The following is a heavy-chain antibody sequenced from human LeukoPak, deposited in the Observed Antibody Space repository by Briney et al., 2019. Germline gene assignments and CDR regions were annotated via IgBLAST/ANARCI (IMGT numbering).Heavy chain of an antibody. CDR1: GFNFDDFG. CDR3: AKAVTKSQFYYYYMDA. V-gene: IGHV3-43D*03. Sequence: PGGSLRLSCAASGFNFDDFGMHWVRQAPGKGLEWVSLITWDGSSTHYADSVKGRFIISRDNSKNSLYLHMNSLTVDDTGLYYCAKAVTKSQFYYYYMDAWGKGTTVTVSS. CDR2: ITWDGSST. D-gene: IGHD4-17*01. J-gene: IGHJ6*03.